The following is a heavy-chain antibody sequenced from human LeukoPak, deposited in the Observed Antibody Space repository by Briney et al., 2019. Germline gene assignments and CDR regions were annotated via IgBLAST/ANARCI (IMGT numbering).Heavy chain of an antibody. D-gene: IGHD2-2*01. CDR3: AKEDCSSTSCYSPLYNWLDP. CDR1: GFTFSSYA. Sequence: GGSLRLSCAASGFTFSSYAMCWVRQAPGKGLEWVSAISGSGVSTYYADSVKGRFTISRDNSKNTLYLQMNSLRAEDTAVYYCAKEDCSSTSCYSPLYNWLDPWGQGTLVTVSS. V-gene: IGHV3-23*01. J-gene: IGHJ5*02. CDR2: ISGSGVST.